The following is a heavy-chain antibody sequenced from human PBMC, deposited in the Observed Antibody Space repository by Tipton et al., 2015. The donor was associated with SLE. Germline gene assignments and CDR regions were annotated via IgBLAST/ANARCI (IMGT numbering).Heavy chain of an antibody. J-gene: IGHJ6*02. Sequence: GSLRLSCAASDFSVSYNYMSWVRQAPGKGLEWVSVIYSGGATYYTDSVKGRFIISRDTSKNTVHLQMNNLRAEDTAVYYCARHANGDYTEYPYYYGLDVWGQGTTVIVSS. V-gene: IGHV3-66*04. CDR3: ARHANGDYTEYPYYYGLDV. CDR2: IYSGGAT. D-gene: IGHD2-21*02. CDR1: DFSVSYNY.